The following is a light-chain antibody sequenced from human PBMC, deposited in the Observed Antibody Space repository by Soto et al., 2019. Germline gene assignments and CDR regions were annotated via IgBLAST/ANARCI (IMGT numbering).Light chain of an antibody. V-gene: IGKV1-33*01. CDR3: QQYDNFPPT. CDR1: QDISYY. Sequence: DVPMTQSPSSLAASIGDRVTISCQASQDISYYLNWYQQKSGNAPKLLIYDASNLESGVPSRFSGSGSGTDFSLTINSLQPEDFATYYCQQYDNFPPTVGQGTKLEMK. J-gene: IGKJ2*01. CDR2: DAS.